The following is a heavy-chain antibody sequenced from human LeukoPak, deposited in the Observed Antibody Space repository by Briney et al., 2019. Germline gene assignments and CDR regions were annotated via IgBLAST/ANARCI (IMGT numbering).Heavy chain of an antibody. D-gene: IGHD6-19*01. J-gene: IGHJ1*01. CDR2: IYYSGNT. CDR3: ARSRIAVAGPTV. V-gene: IGHV4-39*01. CDR1: GGSISSINYY. Sequence: SETLSLTCTVSGGSISSINYYWNWVRQPPGKGLEWIGNIYYSGNTYYNPSLESRVTMSVDTSKNQFSLRLSSVTATDTAVYYCARSRIAVAGPTVWGQGTLVTVSS.